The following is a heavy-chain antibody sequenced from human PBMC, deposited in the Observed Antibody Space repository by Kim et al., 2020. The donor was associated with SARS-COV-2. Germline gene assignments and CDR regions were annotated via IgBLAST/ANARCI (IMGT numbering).Heavy chain of an antibody. J-gene: IGHJ3*02. Sequence: ASVKVSCKASGYTFTSYYMHWVRQAPGQGLEWMGIINPSGGSTSYAQKFQGRVTMTRDTSTSTVYMELSSLRSEDTAVYYCARDSILLDWPDAFDIWGQGTMVTVSS. CDR2: INPSGGST. CDR1: GYTFTSYY. CDR3: ARDSILLDWPDAFDI. D-gene: IGHD1-26*01. V-gene: IGHV1-46*01.